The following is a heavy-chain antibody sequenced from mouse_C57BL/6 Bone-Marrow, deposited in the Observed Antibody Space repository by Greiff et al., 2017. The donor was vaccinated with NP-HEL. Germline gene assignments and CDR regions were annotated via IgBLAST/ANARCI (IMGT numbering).Heavy chain of an antibody. D-gene: IGHD1-3*01. CDR3: AREGSGVPWFAY. Sequence: QVQLQQPGAELVRPGSSVKLSCKASGYTFTSYWMDWVKQSPGQGLEWIGNIYPSDSETHYNQKFKDKATLTVDKSSSTAYMQLSSLTSEDSAGYYCAREGSGVPWFAYWGQGTLVTVSA. J-gene: IGHJ3*01. CDR2: IYPSDSET. CDR1: GYTFTSYW. V-gene: IGHV1-61*01.